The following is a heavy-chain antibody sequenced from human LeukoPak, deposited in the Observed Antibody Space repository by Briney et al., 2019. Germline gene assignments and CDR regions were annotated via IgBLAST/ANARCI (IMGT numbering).Heavy chain of an antibody. CDR2: ISSSSSTI. V-gene: IGHV3-48*01. CDR3: ARGYGSGYFDY. CDR1: GFTFSSYS. D-gene: IGHD3-10*01. J-gene: IGHJ4*02. Sequence: GGSLRLSCAASGFTFSSYSMNWVRQAPGKGLEWVSYISSSSSTIYYADSVKGRFTISRDNAKNSLYLQMGSLRAEDMAVYYCARGYGSGYFDYWGQGTLVTVSS.